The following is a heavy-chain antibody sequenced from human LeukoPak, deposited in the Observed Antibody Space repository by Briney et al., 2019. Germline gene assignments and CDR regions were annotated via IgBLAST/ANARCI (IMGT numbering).Heavy chain of an antibody. Sequence: PGGSLRLSCAASGFTVSSHYMAWVRQSPGKGLEWVSVIHTGGRTYYADFVRGRFTISRDNSKNTLYLQMNSLTAEDTAMYYCARVYSWGLEGYFDYWGQGALVTVSS. CDR3: ARVYSWGLEGYFDY. CDR1: GFTVSSHY. CDR2: IHTGGRT. V-gene: IGHV3-53*01. D-gene: IGHD3-16*01. J-gene: IGHJ4*02.